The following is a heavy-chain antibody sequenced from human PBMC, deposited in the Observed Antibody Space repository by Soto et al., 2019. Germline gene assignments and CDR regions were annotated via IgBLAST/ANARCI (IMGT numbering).Heavy chain of an antibody. V-gene: IGHV4-39*01. CDR2: IYYSGST. J-gene: IGHJ4*02. D-gene: IGHD4-17*01. CDR3: ARLRVTTLDFDY. CDR1: GGSISSSSYY. Sequence: QLQLQESGPGLVKPSETLSLTCTVSGGSISSSSYYWGWIRQPPGKGLEWIGSIYYSGSTYYNPSLKSRVTISVDTSKNQFSLKLSSVTAADTAVYYCARLRVTTLDFDYWGQGTLVTVSS.